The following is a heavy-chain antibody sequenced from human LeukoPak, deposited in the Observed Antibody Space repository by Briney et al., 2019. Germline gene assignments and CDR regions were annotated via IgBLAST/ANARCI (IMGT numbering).Heavy chain of an antibody. Sequence: GGSLRLSCAASGFTFSSYAMSWVRQAPGKGLEWVSAISGSGGSTYYADSVKGRFTISRDNSKNTLYLQMNSLRAEDTAVYYCANPTGLWSQGYWGQGTLVTVSS. D-gene: IGHD4/OR15-4a*01. V-gene: IGHV3-23*01. CDR1: GFTFSSYA. J-gene: IGHJ4*02. CDR2: ISGSGGST. CDR3: ANPTGLWSQGY.